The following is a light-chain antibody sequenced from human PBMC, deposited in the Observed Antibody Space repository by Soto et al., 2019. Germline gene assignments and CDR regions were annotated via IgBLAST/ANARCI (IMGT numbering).Light chain of an antibody. Sequence: ETVMTQSPGTLSVSLGERATLSCIASQSVSSSYLAWYQQKPGQAPRLLIYGASGRATGIPDRFSGSGSGTDFTLTISRLEPEDFAVYYCQQYGSSPRTFGQGTRLEIK. J-gene: IGKJ5*01. V-gene: IGKV3-20*01. CDR2: GAS. CDR1: QSVSSSY. CDR3: QQYGSSPRT.